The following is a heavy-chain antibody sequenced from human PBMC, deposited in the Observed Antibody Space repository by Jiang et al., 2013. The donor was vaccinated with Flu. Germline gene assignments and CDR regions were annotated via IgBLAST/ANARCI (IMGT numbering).Heavy chain of an antibody. J-gene: IGHJ6*04. Sequence: KPTQTLTLTCTFSGFSLSTSGMCVSWIRQPPGKALEWLARIDWDDDKYYSTSLKTRLTISKDTSKNQVVLTMTNMDPVDTATYYCARGYYYDSSGYYYGMDVWGKGTTVTVSS. CDR1: GFSLSTSGMC. D-gene: IGHD3-22*01. V-gene: IGHV2-70*11. CDR3: ARGYYYDSSGYYYGMDV. CDR2: IDWDDDK.